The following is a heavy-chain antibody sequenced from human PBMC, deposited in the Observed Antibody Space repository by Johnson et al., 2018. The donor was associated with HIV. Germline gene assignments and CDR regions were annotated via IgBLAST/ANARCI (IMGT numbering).Heavy chain of an antibody. J-gene: IGHJ3*01. V-gene: IGHV3-74*01. CDR1: GFTISSYW. Sequence: VQLVESGGGLVQPGGSLRLSCVASGFTISSYWMHWVRQAPGKGLVWVSRINSDGSSTSYPDSLKGRFTISRDNSKDTLYLQMNSLRADDTTVYYCAKDVREYCSSISCFDAFDVWGQGTMVTVSS. CDR3: AKDVREYCSSISCFDAFDV. D-gene: IGHD2-2*01. CDR2: INSDGSST.